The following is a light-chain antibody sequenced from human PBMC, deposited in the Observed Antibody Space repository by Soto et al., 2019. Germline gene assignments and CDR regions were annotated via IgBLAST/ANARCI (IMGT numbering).Light chain of an antibody. V-gene: IGLV2-14*03. CDR3: SSYTGSAALVI. CDR2: DVS. Sequence: QSALTQPASVSGSLGQSITISCTGTSIDVGGCNYVSWYQQHPGQAPKLLIYDVSHRPSGISYRFSGSKAGNTASLTISGLQAEDEADYYCSSYTGSAALVIFGGGTKLTVL. CDR1: SIDVGGCNY. J-gene: IGLJ2*01.